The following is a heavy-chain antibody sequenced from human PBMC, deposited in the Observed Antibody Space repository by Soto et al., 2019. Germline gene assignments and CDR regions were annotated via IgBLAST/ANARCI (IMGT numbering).Heavy chain of an antibody. CDR1: GGSISSGDYY. CDR3: ARSRYSGSYFFDY. Sequence: SETLSLTCTVSGGSISSGDYYWSWIRQPPGKGLEWIAYIHYSGSTYYNPSLKSRVTISVDTSKNQFSLKLSSVTAADTAVYYCARSRYSGSYFFDYWGQGSLVTVSS. CDR2: IHYSGST. V-gene: IGHV4-30-4*01. J-gene: IGHJ4*02. D-gene: IGHD1-26*01.